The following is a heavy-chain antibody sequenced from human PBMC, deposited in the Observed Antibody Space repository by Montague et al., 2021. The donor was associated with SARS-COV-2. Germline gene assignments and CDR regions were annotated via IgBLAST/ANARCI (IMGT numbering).Heavy chain of an antibody. CDR1: GGSISNCTYY. CDR2: NSYSGDT. V-gene: IGHV4-39*01. J-gene: IGHJ4*02. CDR3: ARRGYYYDCRGMVDY. D-gene: IGHD3-22*01. Sequence: SETLSLTCTVSGGSISNCTYYWGWIRQPPGKGLEWIGSNSYSGDTCYTPSLKIRITISVYTSKNHFSLNLSSVTAADTAVYYCARRGYYYDCRGMVDYWGQGTLVTVSS.